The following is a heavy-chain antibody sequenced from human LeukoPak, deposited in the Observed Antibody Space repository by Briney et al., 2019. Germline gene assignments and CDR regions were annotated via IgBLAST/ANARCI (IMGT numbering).Heavy chain of an antibody. V-gene: IGHV1-18*04. CDR2: ISAYNGNT. CDR3: ARAPYSYGFGGAMDA. Sequence: ASVKVSCKASGYTFTSYGISWVRQAPGQGLEWMGWISAYNGNTNYAQKLQGRVTMTTDTSTSTAYMELRSLRSDDTAVYYCARAPYSYGFGGAMDAWGKGTTVTVSS. D-gene: IGHD5-18*01. J-gene: IGHJ6*04. CDR1: GYTFTSYG.